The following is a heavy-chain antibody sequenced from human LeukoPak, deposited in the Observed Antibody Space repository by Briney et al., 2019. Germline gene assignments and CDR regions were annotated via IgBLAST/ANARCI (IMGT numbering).Heavy chain of an antibody. D-gene: IGHD3-22*01. J-gene: IGHJ4*02. V-gene: IGHV3-30*18. CDR2: ISYGGSNK. CDR3: AKKVDYYDSSAPIDN. CDR1: GFTFSNYG. Sequence: AGGSLRLSCAASGFTFSNYGMHWVRQAPGKGLEGVAVISYGGSNKFYADSVKGRFTISRDNSKNTLYLQMNSLRAEDTAVYYCAKKVDYYDSSAPIDNWGQGTLVTVSS.